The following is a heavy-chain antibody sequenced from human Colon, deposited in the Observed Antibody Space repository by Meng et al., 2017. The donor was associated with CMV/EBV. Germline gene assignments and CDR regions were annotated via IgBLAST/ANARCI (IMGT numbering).Heavy chain of an antibody. J-gene: IGHJ4*02. CDR2: SNAGNGNT. D-gene: IGHD5-24*01. V-gene: IGHV1-3*02. CDR3: ARAEDDYFDF. CDR1: GYTFTSYA. Sequence: ASVKVSCKASGYTFTSYAMHWVRQAPGQRLEWMGWSNAGNGNTKYSQEFQGRVTITMDTSASTAYLELNSLRSDDTAIYYCARAEDDYFDFWGQGTLVTVSS.